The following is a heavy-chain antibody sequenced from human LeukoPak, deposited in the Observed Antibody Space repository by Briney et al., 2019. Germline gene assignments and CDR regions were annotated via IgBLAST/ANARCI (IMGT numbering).Heavy chain of an antibody. J-gene: IGHJ4*02. D-gene: IGHD3-10*01. CDR3: AKDGRGRTFFGDIEY. V-gene: IGHV3-30*18. CDR2: ISNDGDSE. CDR1: GFSFSLYG. Sequence: GGSLRLSCAASGFSFSLYGMHWVRQAPGKGLEWVAVISNDGDSEYYSDSVKGRFTISRDNAKDTLHLQMDSLRRDDTAVYFCAKDGRGRTFFGDIEYWGQGTLVAVSS.